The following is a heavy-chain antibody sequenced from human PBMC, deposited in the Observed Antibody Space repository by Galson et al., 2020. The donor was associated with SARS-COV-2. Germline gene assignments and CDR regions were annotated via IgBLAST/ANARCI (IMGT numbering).Heavy chain of an antibody. V-gene: IGHV2-70*11. D-gene: IGHD2-15*01. CDR3: ARRYCSGGTCIFDY. CDR1: GFSLSTSGMC. J-gene: IGHJ4*02. CDR2: IDWDDDK. Sequence: GPTLVKPTQTLTLTCTFSGFSLSTSGMCVSWIRQPPGKALEWLARIDWDDDKYYSTSLKTRLTISKDTSKNQVVLTMTNMDPVDTATYYCARRYCSGGTCIFDYWGQGTLVSVSS.